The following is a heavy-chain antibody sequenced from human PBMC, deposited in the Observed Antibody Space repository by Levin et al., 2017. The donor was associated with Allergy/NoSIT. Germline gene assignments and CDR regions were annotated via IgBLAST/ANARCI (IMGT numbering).Heavy chain of an antibody. D-gene: IGHD2-2*01. CDR1: GFTFSTYA. CDR2: MSYDGTNK. CDR3: ARDSYCYSTNCYPRYYYYAMDV. Sequence: HPGGSLRLSCAASGFTFSTYAMHWVRQAPGKGLEWVAIMSYDGTNKYYADSVKGRFTISRDNSKNTLYLQMNSLRAEDTAVYYCARDSYCYSTNCYPRYYYYAMDVWGQGTTVTVSS. V-gene: IGHV3-30-3*01. J-gene: IGHJ6*02.